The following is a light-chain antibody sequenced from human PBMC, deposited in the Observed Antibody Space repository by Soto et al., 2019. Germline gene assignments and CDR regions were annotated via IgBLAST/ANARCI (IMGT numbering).Light chain of an antibody. CDR2: GAS. Sequence: EIVLTQSPGTLSLSPGERATLSCRASQSVSSSYLAWYQQKPGQAPRLLIYGASSRATGIPDRFSGSGSGPYFNHTISRLEPEVFLVYYCKQYCSSPRYTFGQGTKLEIK. V-gene: IGKV3-20*01. CDR3: KQYCSSPRYT. J-gene: IGKJ2*01. CDR1: QSVSSSY.